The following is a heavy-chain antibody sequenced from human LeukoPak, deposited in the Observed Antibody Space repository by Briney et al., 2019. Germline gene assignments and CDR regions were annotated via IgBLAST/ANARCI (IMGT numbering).Heavy chain of an antibody. V-gene: IGHV3-74*01. D-gene: IGHD6-19*01. Sequence: GGSLRLSCAASGFTFTDYAMHWVRQAPEKGLVWVSRISSDGGGTSSADSVKGRFTISRDNAKNTLYLQMNSLRAEDTAVYYCARGLAGAVNGMDVWGQGTTVTVSS. CDR3: ARGLAGAVNGMDV. J-gene: IGHJ6*02. CDR1: GFTFTDYA. CDR2: ISSDGGGT.